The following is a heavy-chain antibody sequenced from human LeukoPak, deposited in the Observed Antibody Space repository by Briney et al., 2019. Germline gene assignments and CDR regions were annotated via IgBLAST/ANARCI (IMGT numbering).Heavy chain of an antibody. CDR1: GYSISSGYY. Sequence: SETLSLTWTVAGYSISSGYYWGWSRQPPGKGLEWIGSIYHIGSTYYNPSLKSRVTISVDTSKNHFSLKLSYVTAADTAVSSCASVWGVRGVIWWFDPWGQGTLVTVSS. CDR3: ASVWGVRGVIWWFDP. D-gene: IGHD3-10*01. J-gene: IGHJ5*02. CDR2: IYHIGST. V-gene: IGHV4-38-2*02.